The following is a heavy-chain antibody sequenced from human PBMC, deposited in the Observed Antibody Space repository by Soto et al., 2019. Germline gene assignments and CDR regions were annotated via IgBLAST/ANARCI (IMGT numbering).Heavy chain of an antibody. D-gene: IGHD3-3*01. J-gene: IGHJ6*02. CDR2: INHSGST. CDR3: ARVSRCLEWPKYYYYGMDV. CDR1: GGSFSGYY. V-gene: IGHV4-34*01. Sequence: PSETLSLTCAVYGGSFSGYYWSWIRQPPGKGLEWIGEINHSGSTNYNPSLKSRVTISVDTSKNQFSLKLSSVTAADTAVYYCARVSRCLEWPKYYYYGMDVWGQGTTVTVSS.